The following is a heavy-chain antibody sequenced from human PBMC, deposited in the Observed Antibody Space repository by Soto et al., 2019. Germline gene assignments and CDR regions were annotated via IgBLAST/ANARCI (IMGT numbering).Heavy chain of an antibody. Sequence: QVQLQQWGAGLLKPSETLSLTCAVYGGSFSGYYWSRIRQPPGKGLEWIGETSHSGSTTNYNPSLKSRGTISIETSKNQFSLKLSSVTAADTAVYYCARHCAGDCSHAFDMWGQGTKVTVSS. J-gene: IGHJ3*02. CDR1: GGSFSGYY. CDR2: TSHSGST. V-gene: IGHV4-34*01. D-gene: IGHD2-21*02. CDR3: ARHCAGDCSHAFDM.